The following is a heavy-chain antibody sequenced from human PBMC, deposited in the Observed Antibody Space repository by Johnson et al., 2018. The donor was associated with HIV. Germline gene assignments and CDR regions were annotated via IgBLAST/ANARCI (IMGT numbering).Heavy chain of an antibody. CDR2: INWNGGST. CDR3: ARDGGREPGAFEV. D-gene: IGHD1-26*01. V-gene: IGHV3-20*04. CDR1: GFTFDDYG. Sequence: VQLVESGGGVVRPGGSLRLSCAASGFTFDDYGMSWVRQAPGKGLEWVSGINWNGGSTGYADSVKGRFTISRAHARNSLYLQMHSLRGEDTALYYWARDGGREPGAFEVWGQGTMVTVSS. J-gene: IGHJ3*01.